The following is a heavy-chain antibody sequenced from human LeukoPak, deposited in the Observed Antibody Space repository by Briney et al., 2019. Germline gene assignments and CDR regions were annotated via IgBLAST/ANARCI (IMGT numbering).Heavy chain of an antibody. CDR3: ARHEVAAAASDY. CDR1: GGSISSYY. J-gene: IGHJ4*02. V-gene: IGHV4-59*08. D-gene: IGHD6-13*01. CDR2: IYYSGST. Sequence: SETLSLTCTVSGGSISSYYWSWIRQPPGKGLEWIGYIYYSGSTNYNPSLKSRVTISVDTSKNQFSLKLSSVTAADTAVYYCARHEVAAAASDYWGQGTLVTVSS.